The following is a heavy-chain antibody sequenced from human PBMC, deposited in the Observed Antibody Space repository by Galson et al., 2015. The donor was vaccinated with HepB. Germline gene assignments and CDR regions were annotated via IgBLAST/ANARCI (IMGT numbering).Heavy chain of an antibody. J-gene: IGHJ4*02. CDR2: IYPGDSDT. CDR1: GYSFSNYW. D-gene: IGHD6-19*01. Sequence: QSGAEVKKPGESLKISCKGSGYSFSNYWIGWVRQMPGKGLEWMGIIYPGDSDTRNSPSFQGQVTISADKSISTAYLQWSSLKASDTAMYYCARLVPPWLGHIDYWGQGTLVTVSS. V-gene: IGHV5-51*01. CDR3: ARLVPPWLGHIDY.